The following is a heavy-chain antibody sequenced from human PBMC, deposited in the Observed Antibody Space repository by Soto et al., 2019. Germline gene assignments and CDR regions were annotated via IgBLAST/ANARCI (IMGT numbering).Heavy chain of an antibody. CDR1: GFTFSSYA. CDR2: ISGSGGST. CDR3: AKWGYCSSTSCSYYYYYYGMDV. V-gene: IGHV3-23*01. Sequence: GSLRLSCAASGFTFSSYAMSWVRQAPGKGLEWVSAISGSGGSTYYADSVKGRFTISRDNSKNTLYLQMNSLRAEDTAVYYCAKWGYCSSTSCSYYYYYYGMDVWGQGTTVTVSS. D-gene: IGHD2-2*01. J-gene: IGHJ6*02.